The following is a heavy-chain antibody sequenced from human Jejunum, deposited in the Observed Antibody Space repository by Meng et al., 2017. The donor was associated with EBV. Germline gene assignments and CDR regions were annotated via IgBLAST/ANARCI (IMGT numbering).Heavy chain of an antibody. D-gene: IGHD4-17*01. CDR3: ARGGPDFGDYVPFDY. V-gene: IGHV4-30-2*01. CDR1: GDSITRGAYL. J-gene: IGHJ4*02. CDR2: IYHIGST. Sequence: QLHLQQSGSGLVKPSQTLSLTCAVSGDSITRGAYLWSWIRQPPGKGLEWIGNIYHIGSTYYNPSLKSRVTISVDRSKNQFSLKLTSVTAADTAVYYCARGGPDFGDYVPFDYWGQGTLVTVSS.